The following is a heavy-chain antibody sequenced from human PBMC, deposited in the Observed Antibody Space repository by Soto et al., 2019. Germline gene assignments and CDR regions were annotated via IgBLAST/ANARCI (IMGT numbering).Heavy chain of an antibody. CDR1: GGSIISSSYY. J-gene: IGHJ4*02. CDR3: AGRRPNYFDY. Sequence: QLQLQESGPGLVKPSETLSLTCTVYGGSIISSSYYWGWMRQPPGTGREWIGSIYYSGSTCYNPSLKSRVTISVDTSTHQFSLKLISVTDADTSVYESAGRRPNYFDYWGQGTLVTVSS. CDR2: IYYSGST. V-gene: IGHV4-39*01.